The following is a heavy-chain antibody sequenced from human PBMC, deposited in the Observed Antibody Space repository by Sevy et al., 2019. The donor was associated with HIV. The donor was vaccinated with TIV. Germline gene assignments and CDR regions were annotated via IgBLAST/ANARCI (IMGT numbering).Heavy chain of an antibody. V-gene: IGHV3-49*04. CDR1: GFTFSDFA. CDR2: IRSKGYGGTS. J-gene: IGHJ4*02. CDR3: TRDGVINWNYDPIDY. Sequence: GGSLRLSCTGSGFTFSDFAMHWVRQAPGKGLEWVAFIRSKGYGGTSDYAASVKGRFTISRDDSKTIAYLQMNSLKTEDTAIYYCTRDGVINWNYDPIDYSGQGTLVTVSS. D-gene: IGHD1-7*01.